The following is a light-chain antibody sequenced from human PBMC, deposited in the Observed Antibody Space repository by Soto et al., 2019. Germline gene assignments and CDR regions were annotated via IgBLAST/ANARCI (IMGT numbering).Light chain of an antibody. Sequence: DIQMTQSPSTLSASVGDTVTITCRASQSISNWLAWYQQKPGKAPKVLIYKASTLESGVPSRFSGSGSGTEFTLTISSLQPDDFATNYGQQYSTYLVTFGQGTKVEIK. V-gene: IGKV1-5*03. CDR3: QQYSTYLVT. CDR1: QSISNW. CDR2: KAS. J-gene: IGKJ1*01.